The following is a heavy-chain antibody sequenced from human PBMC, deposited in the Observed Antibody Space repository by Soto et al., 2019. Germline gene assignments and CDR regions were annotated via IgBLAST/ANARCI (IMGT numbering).Heavy chain of an antibody. J-gene: IGHJ4*02. CDR1: GFTFSSYG. V-gene: IGHV3-30*18. Sequence: QVQLVESGGGVVQPGRSLRLSCAASGFTFSSYGMHWVRQAPGKGLEWVAVISYDGSNKYYADSVKGRFTISRDNSKHTLYLQMNSLRAEDTAVYYCAKDRLGFSASYTYYWGQGTLVTVSS. CDR2: ISYDGSNK. CDR3: AKDRLGFSASYTYY. D-gene: IGHD1-26*01.